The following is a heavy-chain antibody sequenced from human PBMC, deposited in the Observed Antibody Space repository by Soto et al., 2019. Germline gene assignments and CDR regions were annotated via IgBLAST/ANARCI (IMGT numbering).Heavy chain of an antibody. CDR2: IYYSGST. J-gene: IGHJ4*02. V-gene: IGHV4-31*03. CDR1: GGSISSGGYY. Sequence: SETLSLTCTVSGGSISSGGYYWSWIRQHPGKGLEWIGYIYYSGSTYYNPSLKSRVTISVDTSKNQFSLKLSSVTAADTAVYYCARVIRAKWGPTDFDYWGQGTLVTVSS. D-gene: IGHD7-27*01. CDR3: ARVIRAKWGPTDFDY.